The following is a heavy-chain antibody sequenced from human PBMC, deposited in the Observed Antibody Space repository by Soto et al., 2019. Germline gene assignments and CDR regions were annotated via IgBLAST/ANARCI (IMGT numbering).Heavy chain of an antibody. CDR1: GYTFTSYY. V-gene: IGHV1-46*01. CDR2: INPSGGST. D-gene: IGHD3-22*01. Sequence: ASVKVSCKASGYTFTSYYMHWVRQAPGQGLEWMGIINPSGGSTSYAQKFQGRVTMTRDTSTSTVYMELSSLRSEDTAVYYCARTQAGGYYDSSGYYPWGQGTLVTV. CDR3: ARTQAGGYYDSSGYYP. J-gene: IGHJ5*02.